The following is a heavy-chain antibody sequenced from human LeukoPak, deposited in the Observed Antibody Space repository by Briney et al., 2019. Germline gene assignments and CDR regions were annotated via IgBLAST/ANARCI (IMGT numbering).Heavy chain of an antibody. J-gene: IGHJ4*02. V-gene: IGHV3-23*01. CDR2: ISGFGDT. Sequence: PGGSLRLSCAASGFTFSSSAMSWVRQAPGKGLEWVSVISGFGDTYYADSVKGRFTISRDNSKNTLYLQMNSLRAEDTAVYYCARGDYHSKFDYWGQGTLVTVSS. CDR3: ARGDYHSKFDY. D-gene: IGHD4-17*01. CDR1: GFTFSSSA.